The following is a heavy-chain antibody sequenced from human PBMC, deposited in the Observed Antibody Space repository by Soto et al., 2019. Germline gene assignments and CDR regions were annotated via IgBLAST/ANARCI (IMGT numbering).Heavy chain of an antibody. D-gene: IGHD3-16*01. V-gene: IGHV3-30-3*01. CDR1: GFTFSVYA. CDR2: TSFDGSSK. CDR3: ARDTSYDGSLDH. J-gene: IGHJ4*02. Sequence: QVHLVESGGGVVQPGRSLRLSCAASGFTFSVYAMHWVRQAPGEGLEWVAVTSFDGSSKYYADSVKGRITISRDNSRNTLYLQMSNLRAEDTALYYCARDTSYDGSLDHWGQGTLVTVSS.